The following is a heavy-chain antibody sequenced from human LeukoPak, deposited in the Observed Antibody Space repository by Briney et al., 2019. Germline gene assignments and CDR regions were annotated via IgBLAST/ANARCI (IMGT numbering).Heavy chain of an antibody. CDR3: ARVATVIPDDY. V-gene: IGHV1-24*01. CDR1: GYTLTELS. J-gene: IGHJ4*02. D-gene: IGHD4-17*01. CDR2: FDPEDGET. Sequence: PEASVKVSCKVSGYTLTELSMHWVRQAPGKGLEWMGGFDPEDGETIYAQKLQGRVTMTTDTSTSTAYMELRSLRSDDTAVYYCARVATVIPDDYWGQGTLVTVSS.